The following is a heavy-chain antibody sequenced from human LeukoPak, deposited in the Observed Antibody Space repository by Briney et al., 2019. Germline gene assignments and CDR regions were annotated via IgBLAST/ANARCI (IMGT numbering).Heavy chain of an antibody. CDR1: GYTFTSYD. D-gene: IGHD3-9*01. V-gene: IGHV1-8*01. CDR2: MNPNSGNT. CDR3: VRGRQRYFDWLLSPQLYYYYGMDV. J-gene: IGHJ6*02. Sequence: ASVKVSCKASGYTFTSYDINWVRQATGQGLEWMGWMNPNSGNTGYAQKFQGRVTMTRNTSISTAYMELSSLRSEDTAVYYCVRGRQRYFDWLLSPQLYYYYGMDVWGQGTTVTVSS.